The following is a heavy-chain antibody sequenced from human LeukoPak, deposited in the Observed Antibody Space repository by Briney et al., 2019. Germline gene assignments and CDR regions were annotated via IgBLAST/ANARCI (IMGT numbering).Heavy chain of an antibody. CDR3: ARGLSGSCYSCYYFYMDV. Sequence: SETLSLTCAVYGGSFSGYYWSWIRQPPGKGLEWIGEIDHSGSTNYNPSLKSRVTISVDTSKNQFSLKLTSVTAADTAVYYCARGLSGSCYSCYYFYMDVWGKGTTVTVSS. CDR2: IDHSGST. CDR1: GGSFSGYY. J-gene: IGHJ6*03. D-gene: IGHD2-15*01. V-gene: IGHV4-34*01.